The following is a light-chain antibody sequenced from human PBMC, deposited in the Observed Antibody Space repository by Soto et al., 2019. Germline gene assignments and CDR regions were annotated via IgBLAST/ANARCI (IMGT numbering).Light chain of an antibody. CDR1: QSVSSTY. V-gene: IGKV3D-20*01. CDR3: QQYGSSPIT. J-gene: IGKJ5*01. Sequence: DIVLTQSPATLSLSPGESATLSCGVSQSVSSTYLAWYQQKPGLAPRLLIYDESSRATGIPDRLSGSGSGTDLNLTISRLESEDFAVYYCQQYGSSPITFGQGTRLEIK. CDR2: DES.